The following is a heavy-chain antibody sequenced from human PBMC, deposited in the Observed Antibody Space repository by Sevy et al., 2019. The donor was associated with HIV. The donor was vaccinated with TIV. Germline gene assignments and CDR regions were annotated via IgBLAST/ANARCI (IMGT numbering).Heavy chain of an antibody. CDR3: ARSSYYYDNGYYYPFAI. V-gene: IGHV3-7*01. CDR2: INQDGHEK. D-gene: IGHD3-22*01. Sequence: GGSLRLSCVASEFSLSNYWMTWVRQAPGKGLEWVANINQDGHEKYYVDSVKGRFTISRDGATLFLQMNSLRAEDTAVYYCARSSYYYDNGYYYPFAIWGRGTLVTVSS. CDR1: EFSLSNYW. J-gene: IGHJ4*02.